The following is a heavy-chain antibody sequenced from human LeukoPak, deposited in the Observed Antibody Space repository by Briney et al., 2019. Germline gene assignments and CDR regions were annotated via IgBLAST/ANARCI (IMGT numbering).Heavy chain of an antibody. Sequence: ASVKVSCKASGYTFTGYYMHWVRQAPGQGLEWMGWINPNSGGTNYAQKFQGRVTMTRDTSISTAYMELSRLRSDDTAVYYCARAGGEYSSSYFDYWGQGTLVTVSS. CDR2: INPNSGGT. J-gene: IGHJ4*02. CDR1: GYTFTGYY. D-gene: IGHD6-6*01. V-gene: IGHV1-2*02. CDR3: ARAGGEYSSSYFDY.